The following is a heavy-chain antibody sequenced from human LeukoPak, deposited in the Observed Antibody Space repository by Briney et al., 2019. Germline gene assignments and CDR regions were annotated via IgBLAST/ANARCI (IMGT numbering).Heavy chain of an antibody. CDR2: ISYDGSNK. J-gene: IGHJ4*02. V-gene: IGHV3-30*18. D-gene: IGHD4-17*01. Sequence: PGRSLRLSCAASGFTFSSYGMHWVRQAPGKGLEWVAVISYDGSNKYYADSVKGRFTISRDNSKNTLYLQMNSLRAEDTAVYYCAKDGYLYGDRYYFDYWGQGTLVTVSS. CDR1: GFTFSSYG. CDR3: AKDGYLYGDRYYFDY.